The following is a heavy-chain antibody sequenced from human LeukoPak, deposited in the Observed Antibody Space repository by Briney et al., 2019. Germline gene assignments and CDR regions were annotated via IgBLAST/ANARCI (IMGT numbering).Heavy chain of an antibody. CDR1: GFTFDDYA. CDR2: ISWNSGSI. CDR3: AKDSEQWLADAFDI. D-gene: IGHD6-19*01. J-gene: IGHJ3*02. Sequence: PGGSLRLSCAASGFTFDDYAMHWVRQAPGKGLEWVSGISWNSGSIGYADSVKGRFTISRDNAKNSLYLQMNSLRAEDTALYYCAKDSEQWLADAFDIWGQGTMVTVSS. V-gene: IGHV3-9*01.